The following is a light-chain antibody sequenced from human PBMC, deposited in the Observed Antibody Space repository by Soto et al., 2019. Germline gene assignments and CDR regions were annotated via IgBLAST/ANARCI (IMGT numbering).Light chain of an antibody. V-gene: IGKV3-11*01. Sequence: EIVLTQSPVILSLSPGERATLSCRASQSVSTYLAWYQQKPGQAPRLLIYDASNRATGIPARFRGSGSGTEFTLTISSLQSEDFAVYYCQQYGSPSWTFGQGPKVDI. J-gene: IGKJ1*01. CDR2: DAS. CDR3: QQYGSPSWT. CDR1: QSVSTY.